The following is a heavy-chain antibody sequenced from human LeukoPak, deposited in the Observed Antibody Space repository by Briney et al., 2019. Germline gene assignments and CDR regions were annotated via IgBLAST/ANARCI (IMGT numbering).Heavy chain of an antibody. CDR3: ARDLRPYSGYDNLAFDI. Sequence: GSLRLSCAASGFTFISYTMNWVRQAPGKGLEWVSFISTSSLYIYYADSVKGRFTISRDNAKNSLYLQMNSLRAEDTAVYYCARDLRPYSGYDNLAFDIWGQGTMVTVSS. V-gene: IGHV3-21*01. CDR2: ISTSSLYI. J-gene: IGHJ3*02. D-gene: IGHD5-12*01. CDR1: GFTFISYT.